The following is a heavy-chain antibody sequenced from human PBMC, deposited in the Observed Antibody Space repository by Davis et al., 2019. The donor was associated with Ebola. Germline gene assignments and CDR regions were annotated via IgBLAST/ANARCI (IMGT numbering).Heavy chain of an antibody. V-gene: IGHV3-43*02. J-gene: IGHJ4*02. CDR1: GFTFDDHA. CDR3: AKTRGYRLYYFEY. CDR2: ISGNGYGT. Sequence: AGSLRLSCAASGFTFDDHAMSWVRQAPGKALEWVSLISGNGYGTEYGDSVKGRFTISRDNSKNFLYLQVNDLRPEDTALYFCAKTRGYRLYYFEYWGQGTLVTVSS. D-gene: IGHD5-18*01.